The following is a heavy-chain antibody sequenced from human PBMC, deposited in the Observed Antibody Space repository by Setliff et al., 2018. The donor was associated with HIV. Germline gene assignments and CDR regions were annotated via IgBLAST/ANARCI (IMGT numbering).Heavy chain of an antibody. Sequence: ASVKVSCKSSGYSFGDYYIHWVRQAPGQGLEWMGVINPAGGNSHYAQKFQGRVTVTRDASTSTVYMDLSSLRSDDTAVYFCARVYCSLASCYDEYYFDYWGQGTLVTVSS. V-gene: IGHV1-46*01. CDR1: GYSFGDYY. D-gene: IGHD2-2*01. CDR2: INPAGGNS. J-gene: IGHJ4*02. CDR3: ARVYCSLASCYDEYYFDY.